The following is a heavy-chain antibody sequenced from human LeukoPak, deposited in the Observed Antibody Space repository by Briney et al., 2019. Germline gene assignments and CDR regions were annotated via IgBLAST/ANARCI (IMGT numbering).Heavy chain of an antibody. Sequence: GGSLRLSCAASGFTFSSYAMSWVRQAPGKGLEWVSAISGSGGSTYYADSVKGRFTISRDNSKNTLYLQMNSLRAEDTAVYYCAKKGNIVVVPAAIYYYYYGMDVWGQGTTVTVSS. D-gene: IGHD2-2*02. V-gene: IGHV3-23*01. CDR1: GFTFSSYA. CDR2: ISGSGGST. J-gene: IGHJ6*02. CDR3: AKKGNIVVVPAAIYYYYYGMDV.